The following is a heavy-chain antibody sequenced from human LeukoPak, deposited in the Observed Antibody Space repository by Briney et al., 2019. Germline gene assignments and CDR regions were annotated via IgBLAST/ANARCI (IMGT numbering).Heavy chain of an antibody. CDR3: ARDTLLLWFGERKSYYYYGMDV. CDR2: ISSSSSYI. V-gene: IGHV3-21*01. Sequence: PGGSLRLSCAASGFTFSYYGLNWVRQAPGKGLEWVSSISSSSSYIYYADSVKGRFTISRDNAKNSLYLQMNSLRAEDTAVYYCARDTLLLWFGERKSYYYYGMDVWGQGTTVTVSS. D-gene: IGHD3-10*01. CDR1: GFTFSYYG. J-gene: IGHJ6*02.